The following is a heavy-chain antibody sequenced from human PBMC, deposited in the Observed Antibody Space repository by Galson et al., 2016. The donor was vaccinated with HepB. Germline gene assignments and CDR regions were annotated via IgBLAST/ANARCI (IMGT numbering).Heavy chain of an antibody. CDR2: IHHSGST. CDR3: ARPRSGPVGGNHYMDV. CDR1: GGSFSGYN. D-gene: IGHD6-19*01. V-gene: IGHV4-34*01. J-gene: IGHJ6*02. Sequence: SETLSLTCAVYGGSFSGYNWTWIRQPPGKGLEWIGEIHHSGSTIYNPYLKSRVTISVDTSTNQLSLSLRSVTAADTAMYYCARPRSGPVGGNHYMDVWGQGTTVTISS.